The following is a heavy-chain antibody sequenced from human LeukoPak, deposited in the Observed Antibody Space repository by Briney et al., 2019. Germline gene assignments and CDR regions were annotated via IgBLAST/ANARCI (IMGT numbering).Heavy chain of an antibody. CDR2: IYYSGGT. Sequence: PSETLSLTCAVYGGSFSGYYWMWIRQPPGKGLEWIGYIYYSGGTHYNPSLKSRVTISVDTSKNQFSLRLSSVTAADTAVYYCARGTRPGRSAFDIWGQGTMVTVSS. CDR3: ARGTRPGRSAFDI. V-gene: IGHV4-59*01. J-gene: IGHJ3*02. D-gene: IGHD2-15*01. CDR1: GGSFSGYY.